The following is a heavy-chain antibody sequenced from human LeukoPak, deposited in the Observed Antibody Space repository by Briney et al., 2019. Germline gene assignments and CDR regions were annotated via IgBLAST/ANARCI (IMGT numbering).Heavy chain of an antibody. J-gene: IGHJ4*02. V-gene: IGHV3-30*03. CDR1: GFTFSSYG. CDR2: ISYDGSNK. Sequence: GGSLRLSCAASGFTFSSYGMHWVRQAPGKGLEGVAVISYDGSNKYYADSVKGRFTISRDNSKNTLYLQMNSLRAEDTAVYYCARDAGDFDYWGQGTLVTVSS. CDR3: ARDAGDFDY.